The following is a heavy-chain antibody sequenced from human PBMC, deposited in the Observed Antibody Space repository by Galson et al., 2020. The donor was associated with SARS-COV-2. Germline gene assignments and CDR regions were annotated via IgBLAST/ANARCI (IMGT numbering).Heavy chain of an antibody. CDR2: IWYDGSNK. CDR1: GFTFSSYG. D-gene: IGHD3-22*01. V-gene: IGHV3-33*01. J-gene: IGHJ4*02. Sequence: GGSLRLSCAASGFTFSSYGMHWVRQAPGKGLEWVAVIWYDGSNKYYADSVKGRFTISRDNSKNTLYLQMNSLRAEDTAVYCCAREDPPYDSSGYYYVEGGNYFDYWGQGTLVTVSS. CDR3: AREDPPYDSSGYYYVEGGNYFDY.